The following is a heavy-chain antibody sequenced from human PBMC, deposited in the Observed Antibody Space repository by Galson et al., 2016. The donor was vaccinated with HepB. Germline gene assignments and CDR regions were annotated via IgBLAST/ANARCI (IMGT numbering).Heavy chain of an antibody. CDR3: ARPGRYYDSSGYYTSDAFDI. D-gene: IGHD3-22*01. CDR2: IYPGDSDT. J-gene: IGHJ4*02. V-gene: IGHV5-51*01. CDR1: GYSFSRYW. Sequence: QSGAEVKKPGESLKISCKGSGYSFSRYWIAWVRQMPGKGLEWMGIIYPGDSDTRYSPSFQGQVTISADQSITTAYLQWSSLKASDTAMYYGARPGRYYDSSGYYTSDAFDIWGQGTLVTVSS.